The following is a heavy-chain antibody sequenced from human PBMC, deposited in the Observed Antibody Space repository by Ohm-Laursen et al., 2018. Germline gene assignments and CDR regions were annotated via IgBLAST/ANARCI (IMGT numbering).Heavy chain of an antibody. J-gene: IGHJ4*02. CDR2: ISGSTTYI. D-gene: IGHD6-19*01. CDR3: AKEGLYSSVEGYYFDY. Sequence: GSLRLSCAASGFTVSDAWMSWVRQAPGEGLEWVSSISGSTTYIYYADSVKGRFTISRDNSKNTLYLQMNSLRAEDTAVYYCAKEGLYSSVEGYYFDYWGQGTLVTVSS. CDR1: GFTVSDAW. V-gene: IGHV3-21*04.